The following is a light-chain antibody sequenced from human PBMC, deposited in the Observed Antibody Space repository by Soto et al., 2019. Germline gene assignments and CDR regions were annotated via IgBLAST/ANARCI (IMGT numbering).Light chain of an antibody. CDR2: GAS. CDR3: LQYNSNSRT. V-gene: IGKV1-5*01. Sequence: DIQMTQSPSTLSASVGDRVTITCRASQSTSTWLAWYQQKPGRAPKLLIYGASSLESGVPSRFSGSGSGTEFTLTINSLQPGDFATYYCLQYNSNSRTFGQGTKVDI. CDR1: QSTSTW. J-gene: IGKJ1*01.